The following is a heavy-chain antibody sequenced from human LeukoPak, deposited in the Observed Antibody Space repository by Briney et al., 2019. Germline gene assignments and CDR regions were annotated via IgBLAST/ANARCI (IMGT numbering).Heavy chain of an antibody. V-gene: IGHV1-46*01. CDR2: INPSGGST. Sequence: GASVKVSCKASGYTFTSYYMHWVRQAPGQGLEWMGIINPSGGSTSYAQKFQGGVTMTRDTSTSTVYMELSSLRSEDTAVYYCARGAENFLFLGELSHAFDIWGQGTMVTVSS. J-gene: IGHJ3*02. CDR3: ARGAENFLFLGELSHAFDI. D-gene: IGHD3-16*02. CDR1: GYTFTSYY.